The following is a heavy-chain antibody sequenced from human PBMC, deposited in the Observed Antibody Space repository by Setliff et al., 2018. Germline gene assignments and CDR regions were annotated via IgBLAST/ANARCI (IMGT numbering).Heavy chain of an antibody. J-gene: IGHJ6*03. CDR1: GGSISSYY. V-gene: IGHV4-4*07. D-gene: IGHD6-19*01. CDR2: IYISGGT. Sequence: SETLSLTCTVSGGSISSYYWTWIRQPAGKGLEWIGRIYISGGTSYNPSLKSRVTMSIDTSKNQFSLKLNSVTAADMAVYYRAREQWLDPPGYYYMDVWAKGTTVTVSS. CDR3: AREQWLDPPGYYYMDV.